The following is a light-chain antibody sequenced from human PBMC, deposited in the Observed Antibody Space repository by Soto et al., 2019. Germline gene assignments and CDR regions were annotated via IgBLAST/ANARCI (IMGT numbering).Light chain of an antibody. CDR1: QGIRND. V-gene: IGKV1-6*01. CDR2: AAS. CDR3: LQDYNYPLT. J-gene: IGKJ4*01. Sequence: ALQMTQSPSSLSASVGDRVTITCRASQGIRNDLGWYQQKPGKAPKLLIYAASSLQSGVPSRFSGSGSGTDFTLTISSLQPEDFGTYYCLQDYNYPLTFGGGTKVEIK.